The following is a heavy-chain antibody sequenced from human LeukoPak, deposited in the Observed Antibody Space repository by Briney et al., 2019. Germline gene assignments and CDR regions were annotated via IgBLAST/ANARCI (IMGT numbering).Heavy chain of an antibody. D-gene: IGHD2-2*02. V-gene: IGHV6-1*01. CDR2: TYYRSKWYN. CDR3: AREGSGGYCSSTSCYTVWYWFDP. CDR1: GDSVSSNSAA. Sequence: PSQTLSLTCAISGDSVSSNSAAWNWIRQSPSRGLEWLGRTYYRSKWYNDYAVSVKSRITINPDTSKNQFSLQLNSVTPEDTAVYYCAREGSGGYCSSTSCYTVWYWFDPWGQGTLVTVSS. J-gene: IGHJ5*02.